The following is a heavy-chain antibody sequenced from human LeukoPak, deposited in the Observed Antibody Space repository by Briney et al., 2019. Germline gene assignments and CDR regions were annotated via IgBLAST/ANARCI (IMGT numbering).Heavy chain of an antibody. J-gene: IGHJ4*02. CDR3: ARDPSRGLYYFDH. CDR1: GLIVSSNY. CDR2: MSSGGSI. Sequence: GGSLRLSCAASGLIVSSNYMSWVRQAPGKGLEWVSVMSSGGSIYYAVSVNSRFTISRDNSKNTLYLQMNSLGAEDTAVYYCARDPSRGLYYFDHWGQGTLVTVSS. D-gene: IGHD3/OR15-3a*01. V-gene: IGHV3-53*01.